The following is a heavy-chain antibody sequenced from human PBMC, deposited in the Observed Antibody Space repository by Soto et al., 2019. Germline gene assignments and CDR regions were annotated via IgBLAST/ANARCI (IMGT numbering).Heavy chain of an antibody. CDR1: GFTFSDYY. J-gene: IGHJ6*02. D-gene: IGHD3-16*01. CDR2: ISSSGSTI. Sequence: QVQLVESGGGLVKPGGSLRLSCAASGFTFSDYYMSWIRQAPGKGLEWGSYISSSGSTIYYADSVKGRFTISRDNAKNALYQQMNSRGAENTALYYCARDLGPGGYYYYYGMDVWGQGTTVTVSS. CDR3: ARDLGPGGYYYYYGMDV. V-gene: IGHV3-11*01.